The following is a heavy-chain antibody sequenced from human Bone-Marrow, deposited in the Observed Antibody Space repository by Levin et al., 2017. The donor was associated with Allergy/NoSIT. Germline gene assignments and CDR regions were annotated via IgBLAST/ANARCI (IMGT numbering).Heavy chain of an antibody. V-gene: IGHV3-53*01. CDR1: GFVVSRNH. CDR3: ARDNFDTPGELDY. J-gene: IGHJ4*02. D-gene: IGHD1-1*01. Sequence: AGESLKISCTASGFVVSRNHMSWVRQAPGKGLEWLSVTYSGGTTYFRDSVKGRFTIVRDNYKNTLYLQMESLRVEDTAIYYCARDNFDTPGELDYWGQGTLVTVSS. CDR2: TYSGGTT.